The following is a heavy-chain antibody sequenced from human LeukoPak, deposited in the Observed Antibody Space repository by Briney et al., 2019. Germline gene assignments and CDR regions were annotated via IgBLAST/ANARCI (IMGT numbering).Heavy chain of an antibody. Sequence: SETLSLTCTVSGGSISSYYWSWIRQPAGKGLEWIGRIYTSGSTNYNPSLKSRVTISVDTSKNQFSLKLSSVTAADTAVYYCARGLGFGELYYYYMDVWGKGTTVTISS. J-gene: IGHJ6*03. V-gene: IGHV4-4*07. CDR1: GGSISSYY. CDR2: IYTSGST. D-gene: IGHD3-10*01. CDR3: ARGLGFGELYYYYMDV.